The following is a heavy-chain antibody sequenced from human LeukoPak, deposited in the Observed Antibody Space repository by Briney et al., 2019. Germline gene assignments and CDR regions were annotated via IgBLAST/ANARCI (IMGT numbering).Heavy chain of an antibody. Sequence: PGGSLRLSCAAPGFTFSSYAMHWVRQAPGKGLERVATISYDGSNKYYADSVKGRFTISRDNSKNTLYLQMKSLRAEDTAVYYCAREGSSFLYYYDSSCSDAFDIWGQGTMVTVSS. J-gene: IGHJ3*02. V-gene: IGHV3-30-3*01. D-gene: IGHD3-22*01. CDR2: ISYDGSNK. CDR1: GFTFSSYA. CDR3: AREGSSFLYYYDSSCSDAFDI.